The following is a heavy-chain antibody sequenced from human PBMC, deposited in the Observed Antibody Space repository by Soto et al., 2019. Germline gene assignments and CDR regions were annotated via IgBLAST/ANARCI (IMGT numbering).Heavy chain of an antibody. Sequence: EVQLVESGGGLVQPGGSLRLSCAASGFTFSSYWMHWVRQAPGKGLVWVSRINSDGSSTGYADSVMGRFTISRDNAKNTLCLEIYSLRGEDTAVYYCARDQGYCSGGSCYVAGYWGQGTLVTVSS. D-gene: IGHD2-15*01. CDR1: GFTFSSYW. J-gene: IGHJ4*02. CDR2: INSDGSST. CDR3: ARDQGYCSGGSCYVAGY. V-gene: IGHV3-74*01.